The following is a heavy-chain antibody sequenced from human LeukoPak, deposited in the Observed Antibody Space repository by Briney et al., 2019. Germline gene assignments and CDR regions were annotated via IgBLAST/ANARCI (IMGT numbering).Heavy chain of an antibody. CDR1: GYTFTSFI. V-gene: IGHV1-2*02. J-gene: IGHJ4*02. D-gene: IGHD1-26*01. CDR3: ARESGSYYGY. Sequence: ASVKVSCKASGYTFTSFIVGWVRQAPGQGLEWMGWINPNSGGTNYAQKFQGRVTMTRDTSISTAYMELSRLRSDDTAVYYCARESGSYYGYWGQGTLVTVSS. CDR2: INPNSGGT.